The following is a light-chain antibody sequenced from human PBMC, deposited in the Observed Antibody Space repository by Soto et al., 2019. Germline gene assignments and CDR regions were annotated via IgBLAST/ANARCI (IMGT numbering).Light chain of an antibody. V-gene: IGKV1-5*01. CDR2: DAS. J-gene: IGKJ4*01. CDR3: LQDYSFPLT. CDR1: QSCRNS. Sequence: DLQMTQSPSTLSASVGDRVTITCRASQSCRNSLAWYQQKAGKAPTLLIYDASTLQSGVPSRFSGSGSGTEFILTISSLQPEDFATYYCLQDYSFPLTFGGGTKVDIK.